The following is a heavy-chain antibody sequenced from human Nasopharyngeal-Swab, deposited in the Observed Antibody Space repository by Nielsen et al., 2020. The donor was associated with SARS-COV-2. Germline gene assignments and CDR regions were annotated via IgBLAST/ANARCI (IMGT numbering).Heavy chain of an antibody. CDR3: ARLGTESYHYYSLDV. V-gene: IGHV3-11*04. CDR1: GFTFSDYY. J-gene: IGHJ6*02. Sequence: GVSLKISCAASGFTFSDYYMAWVRQAPGKGLEWLSYIITSGRTTDSADSVKGRFTISRDNTQKSLYLEMNSLRVEDTAVYYCARLGTESYHYYSLDVWGQGTTVTVSS. CDR2: IITSGRTT. D-gene: IGHD1-1*01.